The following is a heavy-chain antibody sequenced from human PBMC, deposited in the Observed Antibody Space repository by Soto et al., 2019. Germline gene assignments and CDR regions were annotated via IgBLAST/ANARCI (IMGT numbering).Heavy chain of an antibody. Sequence: ASVKVSCKASGYTFTNSGIIWVRQAPGQGLEWLGWINTDNGNTNYAQHLQGRVTLTTDTSTSTAYMDLRSLRSDDTAVYYCARGTTGTTAMDVWGQGTTVTVSS. J-gene: IGHJ6*02. CDR1: GYTFTNSG. CDR2: INTDNGNT. V-gene: IGHV1-18*01. CDR3: ARGTTGTTAMDV. D-gene: IGHD1-1*01.